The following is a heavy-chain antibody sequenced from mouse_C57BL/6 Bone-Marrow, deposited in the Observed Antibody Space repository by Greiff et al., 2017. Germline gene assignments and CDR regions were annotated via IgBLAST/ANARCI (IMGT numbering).Heavy chain of an antibody. CDR1: GYTFTSYW. D-gene: IGHD1-1*01. J-gene: IGHJ2*01. CDR2: IDPSDSYT. V-gene: IGHV1-59*01. Sequence: QVQLKQPGAELVRPGTSVKLSCKASGYTFTSYWMHWVKQRPGQGLEWIGVIDPSDSYTNYNQKFKGKATLTVDPSSSTAYMQLSSLTSEDSAVYYCARDYFGSSFDYWGQGTTLTVSS. CDR3: ARDYFGSSFDY.